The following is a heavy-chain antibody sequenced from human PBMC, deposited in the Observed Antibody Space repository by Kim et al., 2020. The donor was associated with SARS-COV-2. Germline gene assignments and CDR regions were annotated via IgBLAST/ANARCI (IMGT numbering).Heavy chain of an antibody. V-gene: IGHV1-3*01. Sequence: ASVKVSCKASGYTFTSYAMHWVRQAPGQRLEWMGWINAGNGNTKYSQKFQGRVTITRDTSASTAYMELSSLRSEDTAVYYCARDNVVVVAATNYYYGMDVWGQGTTVTVSS. CDR2: INAGNGNT. CDR3: ARDNVVVVAATNYYYGMDV. CDR1: GYTFTSYA. D-gene: IGHD2-15*01. J-gene: IGHJ6*02.